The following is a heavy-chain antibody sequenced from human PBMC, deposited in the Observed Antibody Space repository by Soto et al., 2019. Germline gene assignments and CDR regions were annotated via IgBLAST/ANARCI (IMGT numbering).Heavy chain of an antibody. CDR1: GFTVSSNY. CDR3: AKDFAYDSSGYYGDP. D-gene: IGHD3-22*01. Sequence: GGSLRLSCAASGFTVSSNYMSWVRQAPGKGLEWVSVIYSGGSTYYADSVKGRFTISRDSSKNTLYLQMNSLRAEDTAVYYCAKDFAYDSSGYYGDPWGQGTLVTAPQ. J-gene: IGHJ5*02. CDR2: IYSGGST. V-gene: IGHV3-53*01.